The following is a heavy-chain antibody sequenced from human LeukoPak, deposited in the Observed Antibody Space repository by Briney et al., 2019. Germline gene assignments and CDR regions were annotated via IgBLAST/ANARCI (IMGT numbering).Heavy chain of an antibody. J-gene: IGHJ5*02. V-gene: IGHV1-8*01. Sequence: ASVKVSCKTSGYPFSTWEINWVRQAAGQGLEWLGWVHPDSGNTDYAQKFRGRVTMSRDTSTSTAYMELSSLRSEDTAVYYCAREASSSSSRWFDPWGQGTLVTVSS. CDR3: AREASSSSSRWFDP. D-gene: IGHD6-6*01. CDR2: VHPDSGNT. CDR1: GYPFSTWE.